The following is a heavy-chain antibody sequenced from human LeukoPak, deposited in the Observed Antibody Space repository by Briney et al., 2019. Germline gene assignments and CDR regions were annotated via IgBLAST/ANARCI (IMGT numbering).Heavy chain of an antibody. V-gene: IGHV5-51*01. J-gene: IGHJ5*02. Sequence: GESLRISCKGSGYSFTSYWIGWVRQMPGKGLEWMGIIYPGYSYPRYSPSLQGQGIIPAAKSISTAYLQWSSLKASATAMYYCARSMVVSLNWFDPWGQGTLVTVSS. CDR1: GYSFTSYW. D-gene: IGHD4-23*01. CDR3: ARSMVVSLNWFDP. CDR2: IYPGYSYP.